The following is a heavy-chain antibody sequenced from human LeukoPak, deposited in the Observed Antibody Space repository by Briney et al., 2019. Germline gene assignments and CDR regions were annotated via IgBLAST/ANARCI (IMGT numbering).Heavy chain of an antibody. J-gene: IGHJ4*02. CDR3: ARDALSVKYSSSGVVGYFDY. D-gene: IGHD6-6*01. CDR1: GYTFTGYY. Sequence: GASVKVSCKASGYTFTGYYMHWVRQAPGQGLEWMGWINPNSGGTNYAQKFQGRVTMTRDTSISTAYMELSRLRSDDTAVYYCARDALSVKYSSSGVVGYFDYWGQGTLVTVSS. CDR2: INPNSGGT. V-gene: IGHV1-2*02.